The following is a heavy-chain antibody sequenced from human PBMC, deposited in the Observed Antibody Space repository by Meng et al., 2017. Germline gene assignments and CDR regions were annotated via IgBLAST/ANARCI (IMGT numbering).Heavy chain of an antibody. J-gene: IGHJ4*02. CDR3: ARGGAARPPDY. CDR1: GFTFIDYY. CDR2: ISSSGSTI. D-gene: IGHD6-6*01. V-gene: IGHV3-11*01. Sequence: RWGDGGGLVHPVGSRNVSRAASGFTFIDYYRSWIRQAAGKGLVWVSYISSSGSTIYYADSVKGRFTISRDNAKNSLYLQMNSLRAEDTAVYYCARGGAARPPDYWGQGTLVTVSS.